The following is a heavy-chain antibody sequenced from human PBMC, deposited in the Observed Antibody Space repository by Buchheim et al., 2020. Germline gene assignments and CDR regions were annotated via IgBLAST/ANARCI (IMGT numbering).Heavy chain of an antibody. CDR3: AKSDCDYAWCYYGMDV. Sequence: EVQLVESGGGLVEPGGSLRLSCAASGFTFSNAWMNWVRQAPGKGLEWVSAISGSGGSTYYADSVKGRFTISRDNSKNTLYLQMNSLRAEDTAVYYCAKSDCDYAWCYYGMDVWGQGTT. J-gene: IGHJ6*02. V-gene: IGHV3-23*04. CDR2: ISGSGGST. CDR1: GFTFSNAW. D-gene: IGHD4-17*01.